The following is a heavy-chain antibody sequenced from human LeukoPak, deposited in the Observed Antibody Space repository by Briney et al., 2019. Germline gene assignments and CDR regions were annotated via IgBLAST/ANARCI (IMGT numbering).Heavy chain of an antibody. CDR3: GRRPGGAIEY. CDR2: ISYGGTT. J-gene: IGHJ4*02. CDR1: GGSISSNNYY. D-gene: IGHD2-2*02. Sequence: SETLSLTCTVPGGSISSNNYYWGWIRQPPGKGLEWIGSISYGGTTYYNPSLESRVTISVDTSKNQFSLNLSSVTAADTAVYYCGRRPGGAIEYWGQGTLVTVSS. V-gene: IGHV4-39*01.